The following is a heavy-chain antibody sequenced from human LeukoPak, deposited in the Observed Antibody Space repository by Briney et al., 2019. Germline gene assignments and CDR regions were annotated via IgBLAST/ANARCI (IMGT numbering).Heavy chain of an antibody. CDR3: AKVGMVRGVYHFDY. J-gene: IGHJ4*02. Sequence: GGSLRLSCAASGFTFSSYGMHWVRQAPGKGLEWVAFIRHDGSNKYYADSVKGRFTISRDNSKNTLYLQMNSLRAEDTAVYYCAKVGMVRGVYHFDYWGQGTLVTVSS. V-gene: IGHV3-30*02. CDR2: IRHDGSNK. D-gene: IGHD3-10*01. CDR1: GFTFSSYG.